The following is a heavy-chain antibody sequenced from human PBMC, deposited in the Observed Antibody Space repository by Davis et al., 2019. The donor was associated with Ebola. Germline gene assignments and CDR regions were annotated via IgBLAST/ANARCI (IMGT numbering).Heavy chain of an antibody. D-gene: IGHD5-18*01. J-gene: IGHJ6*02. CDR1: GFTFSSYG. V-gene: IGHV3-30*18. CDR2: ISYNGSNI. Sequence: GGSLRLSCAASGFTFSSYGMHWVRQAPGKGLEWVAVISYNGSNIYYADSVKGRFTISRDNSKNTLYLQMNSLRAEDTAVYYCAKDTASGTAMDLYYYYYGMDVWGQGTTVTVSS. CDR3: AKDTASGTAMDLYYYYYGMDV.